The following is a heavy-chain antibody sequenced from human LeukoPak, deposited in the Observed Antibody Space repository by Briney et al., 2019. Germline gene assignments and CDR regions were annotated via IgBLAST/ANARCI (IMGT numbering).Heavy chain of an antibody. J-gene: IGHJ4*02. D-gene: IGHD2-2*01. CDR3: ARDGCSTTTCYDH. CDR2: MNPNSGNT. Sequence: ASVKVSCKASGYTFTSYDINWVRQATGQGLEWMGWMNPNSGNTGYAQKFQGRVTMTTDTSTSTAYMELRSLRSDDTAVYYCARDGCSTTTCYDHWGQGTLVTVSS. CDR1: GYTFTSYD. V-gene: IGHV1-8*01.